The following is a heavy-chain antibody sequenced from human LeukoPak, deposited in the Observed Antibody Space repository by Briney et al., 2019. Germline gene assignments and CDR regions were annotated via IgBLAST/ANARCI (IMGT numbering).Heavy chain of an antibody. Sequence: PGGSLRLSCAASGFTFSSYGMHWVRQAPGKGLEWVAVISYDGSNKYYADSVKGRFTISRDNSKNTLYLQMNSLRAEGTAVYYCAKLPSMYCGGDCYTEYFQHWGQGTLVTVSS. J-gene: IGHJ1*01. V-gene: IGHV3-30*18. CDR2: ISYDGSNK. CDR3: AKLPSMYCGGDCYTEYFQH. D-gene: IGHD2-21*02. CDR1: GFTFSSYG.